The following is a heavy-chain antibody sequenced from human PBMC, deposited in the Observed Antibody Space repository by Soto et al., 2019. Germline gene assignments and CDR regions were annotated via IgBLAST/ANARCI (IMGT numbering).Heavy chain of an antibody. V-gene: IGHV4-4*02. CDR2: IQHIGGT. D-gene: IGHD2-15*01. Sequence: QVQLQESGPGLVEPSWTLSLTCAVSSGSISSSNWWSWVRQPPGRGLGGIGEIQHIGGTKYNPSLKVQVNKSVDKSKNQFFLQRRIETAADTAVYYCTRIDVPDLRGWSTRYYYYYYMDVWGKGTTVSVSS. CDR3: TRIDVPDLRGWSTRYYYYYYMDV. J-gene: IGHJ6*03. CDR1: SGSISSSNW.